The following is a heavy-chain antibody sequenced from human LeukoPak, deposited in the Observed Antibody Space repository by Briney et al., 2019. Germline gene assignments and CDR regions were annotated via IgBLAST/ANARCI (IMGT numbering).Heavy chain of an antibody. CDR3: ARGVTTYFCPDY. CDR1: GGSISSGDYY. CDR2: IYYSGST. J-gene: IGHJ4*02. Sequence: SETLSLTCTVSGGSISSGDYYWSWIRQPPGKGLEWIGYIYYSGSTYYSPSLKSRVTISVDTSKNQFSLKLSSVTAADTAVYYCARGVTTYFCPDYWGQGTLVTVSS. V-gene: IGHV4-30-4*01. D-gene: IGHD4-17*01.